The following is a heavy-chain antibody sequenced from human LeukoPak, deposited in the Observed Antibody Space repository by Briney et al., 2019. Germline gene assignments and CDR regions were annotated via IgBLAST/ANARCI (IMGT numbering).Heavy chain of an antibody. Sequence: GGSLRLSSAASGLTVSSSYMSCVRQAPGEGREWVSAISTSGGTTYYSDSVKGPVTISRDNSKNTLYLQLNSLRAEETAVYYCARGYYYDSRGYDEGYFDYWGQGTLVTVSS. D-gene: IGHD3-22*01. CDR2: ISTSGGTT. CDR1: GLTVSSSY. CDR3: ARGYYYDSRGYDEGYFDY. V-gene: IGHV3-23*01. J-gene: IGHJ4*02.